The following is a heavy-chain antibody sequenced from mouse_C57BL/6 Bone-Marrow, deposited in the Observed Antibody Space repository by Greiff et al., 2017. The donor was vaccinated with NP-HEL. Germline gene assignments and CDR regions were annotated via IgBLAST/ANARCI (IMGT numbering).Heavy chain of an antibody. CDR2: IDPSDSET. CDR3: ARITTVVADY. CDR1: GYTFTSYW. V-gene: IGHV1-52*01. D-gene: IGHD1-1*01. J-gene: IGHJ2*01. Sequence: QVQLKQSGAELVRPGSSVKLSCKASGYTFTSYWMHWVKQRPIQGLEWIGNIDPSDSETHYNQKFKDKATLTVDKSSSTAYMQLSSLTSEDSAVYYCARITTVVADYWGQGTTLTVSS.